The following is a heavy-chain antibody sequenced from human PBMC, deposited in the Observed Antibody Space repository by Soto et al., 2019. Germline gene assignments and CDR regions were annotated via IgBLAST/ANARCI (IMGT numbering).Heavy chain of an antibody. CDR2: ISYDGNTK. J-gene: IGHJ4*02. V-gene: IGHV3-30*03. D-gene: IGHD5-12*01. CDR1: GFTFSNFG. CDR3: TSQVATGD. Sequence: QVQLVESGGGVVQPGRSLRLSCAASGFTFSNFGMHWVRQAPVKGLEWVAVISYDGNTKYYADSVKGRFTISRDNSKNTLYLQMDSLRVEDTAMYYCTSQVATGDWGQGTLVTVSS.